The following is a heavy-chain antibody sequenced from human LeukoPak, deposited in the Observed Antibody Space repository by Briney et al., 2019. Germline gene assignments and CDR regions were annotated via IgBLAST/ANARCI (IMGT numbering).Heavy chain of an antibody. V-gene: IGHV1-18*01. CDR2: IIAYNGNT. Sequence: GASVKVSCKASGYTFTSYGISWVRQAPGQGLEWMGWIIAYNGNTNYAQKLQGRVTMTTDTSTSTAYMELRSLRSDDTAVYYCARFPHTGYSSSWYEIGDYWGQGTLVTVSS. CDR3: ARFPHTGYSSSWYEIGDY. J-gene: IGHJ4*02. D-gene: IGHD6-13*01. CDR1: GYTFTSYG.